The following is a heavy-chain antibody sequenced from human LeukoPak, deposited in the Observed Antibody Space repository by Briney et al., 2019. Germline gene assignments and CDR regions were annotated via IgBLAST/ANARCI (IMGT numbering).Heavy chain of an antibody. CDR3: ARSCSAGSCLPA. Sequence: GRSLRLSCLTSGFTLSTNAMSWVRQAPGKGLEWISGISGSGASTYYADSVKGRFTISRDDSRNTLYLQMNSLRGDDTAVYYCARSCSAGSCLPAWGQGTLVIVSS. D-gene: IGHD2-15*01. V-gene: IGHV3-23*01. CDR1: GFTLSTNA. J-gene: IGHJ5*02. CDR2: ISGSGAST.